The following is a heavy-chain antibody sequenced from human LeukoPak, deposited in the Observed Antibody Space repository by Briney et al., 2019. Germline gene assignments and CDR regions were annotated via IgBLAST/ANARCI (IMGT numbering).Heavy chain of an antibody. Sequence: SETLSLTCTVSGGSISSYYWSWMRQPPGKGLEWIGYVSYSGATNYNPFLQSRVTISVDTSKNQFSLKLSSVTAADTAVYYCARTYDFLDPWGQGTLVTVSS. CDR2: VSYSGAT. D-gene: IGHD3-3*01. CDR1: GGSISSYY. J-gene: IGHJ5*02. V-gene: IGHV4-59*12. CDR3: ARTYDFLDP.